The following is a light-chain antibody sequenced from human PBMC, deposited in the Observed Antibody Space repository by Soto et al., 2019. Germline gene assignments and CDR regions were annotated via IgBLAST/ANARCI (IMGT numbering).Light chain of an antibody. J-gene: IGKJ1*01. CDR1: QNIRKG. CDR3: QRYTTSSWT. CDR2: DAS. V-gene: IGKV1-5*03. Sequence: DIQMTQSPSTLSASVGDRVTITCRASQNIRKGMAWFQQRPGKAPRLLIYDASTLEGGVPTRFSGSGFGTEFTLTISSLQPDDIATYYCQRYTTSSWTFGQGTKVEIK.